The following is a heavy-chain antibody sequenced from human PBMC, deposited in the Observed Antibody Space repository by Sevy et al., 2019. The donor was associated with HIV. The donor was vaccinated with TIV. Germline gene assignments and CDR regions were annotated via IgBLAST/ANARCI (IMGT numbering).Heavy chain of an antibody. J-gene: IGHJ4*02. D-gene: IGHD1-26*01. V-gene: IGHV4-59*08. CDR2: IHYNGHI. Sequence: SETLSLTCTVSGGSITSLYWNWIRQPPGKGLERIANIHYNGHINYNPSLKSRVTLSLDTSKNQFSLSLSSVTAADTAMYYCAGENAWGRGYSWGQGTLVTVSS. CDR3: AGENAWGRGYS. CDR1: GGSITSLY.